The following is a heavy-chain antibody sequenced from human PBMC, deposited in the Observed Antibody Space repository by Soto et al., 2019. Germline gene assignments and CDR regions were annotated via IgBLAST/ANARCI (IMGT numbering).Heavy chain of an antibody. Sequence: QVQLVQSGAEVREPGASVKLSCKASGYTFINYAIHWVRQAPGQGLEWMGWINGGSGYTIYSQKFQGRVTITRDTSASTGYMELSSLTPEDTAVYYCARDGGLETAKVNFDLWGRGTRVTVSS. J-gene: IGHJ2*01. V-gene: IGHV1-3*01. CDR3: ARDGGLETAKVNFDL. CDR1: GYTFINYA. D-gene: IGHD3-16*01. CDR2: INGGSGYT.